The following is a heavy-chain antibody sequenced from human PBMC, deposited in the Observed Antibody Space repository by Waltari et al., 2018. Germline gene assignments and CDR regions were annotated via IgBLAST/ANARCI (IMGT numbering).Heavy chain of an antibody. V-gene: IGHV4-4*02. CDR1: GESLSSSDW. CDR3: ARARYFGLLFAWFDP. D-gene: IGHD2-21*02. J-gene: IGHJ5*02. CDR2: ISHSGDT. Sequence: QVQLQESGPGLVKSSETLSLTCTVSGESLSSSDWWTWVRQSPGKGRAWIGEISHSGDTDYHPSLKGRVTISADRSRNQFSLNLNAVTAADTAVYYCARARYFGLLFAWFDPWGQGTLVTVSS.